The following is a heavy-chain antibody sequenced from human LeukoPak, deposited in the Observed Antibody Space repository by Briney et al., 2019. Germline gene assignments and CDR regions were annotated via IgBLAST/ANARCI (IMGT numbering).Heavy chain of an antibody. V-gene: IGHV1-69*13. CDR1: GGTFSSYA. J-gene: IGHJ6*02. CDR3: ARGQLWLQYYYYGMDV. CDR2: IIPIFGTA. D-gene: IGHD5-18*01. Sequence: SVKVSCKASGGTFSSYAIRWVRQAPGQGLEWMGGIIPIFGTANYAQKFQGRVTITADESTSTAYMELSSLRSEDTAVYYCARGQLWLQYYYYGMDVWGQGTTVTVSS.